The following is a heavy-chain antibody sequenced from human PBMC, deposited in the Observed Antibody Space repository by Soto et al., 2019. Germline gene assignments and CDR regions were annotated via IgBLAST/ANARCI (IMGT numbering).Heavy chain of an antibody. CDR3: AKAPEAQWTVYYFDF. D-gene: IGHD6-19*01. V-gene: IGHV3-43*02. CDR1: GFTFSSYA. CDR2: ISWDGVST. J-gene: IGHJ4*02. Sequence: SGGSLRLSCAASGFTFSSYAMHWVRQAPGKGLEWVSLISWDGVSTYYAKSVKGRFTISRDNSKNSLYLQMNSLSSEDTALYYCAKAPEAQWTVYYFDFWGQGTLVTVSS.